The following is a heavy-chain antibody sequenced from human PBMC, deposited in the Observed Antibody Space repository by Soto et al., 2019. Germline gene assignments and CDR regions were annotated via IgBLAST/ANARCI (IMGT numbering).Heavy chain of an antibody. J-gene: IGHJ4*02. V-gene: IGHV3-23*01. CDR1: GFIFSNYA. D-gene: IGHD3-16*02. CDR2: ISGGGGST. Sequence: PGGSLRLSCAASGFIFSNYAMSWVRQAPGKGLEWVSAISGGGGSTYYADSVKGRFTISRDNSKNTLYLQMNSLRAEDTAVYYCAKDGSYDYVWGSYRLGYWGQGTLVTVSS. CDR3: AKDGSYDYVWGSYRLGY.